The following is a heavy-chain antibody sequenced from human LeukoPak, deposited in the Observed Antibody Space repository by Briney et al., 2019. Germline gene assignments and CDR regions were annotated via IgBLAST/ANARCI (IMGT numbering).Heavy chain of an antibody. J-gene: IGHJ6*03. CDR2: ISSSGSTI. Sequence: GGSLRLSCAASGFTFSDYYMSWIRQAPGKGLEWVSYISSSGSTIYYADSVKGRFTISRDNAKNSLCLQMNSLRAEDTAVYYCARDLCSSTSCYPYYYYYYMDVWGKGTTVTISS. V-gene: IGHV3-11*01. CDR3: ARDLCSSTSCYPYYYYYYMDV. D-gene: IGHD2-2*01. CDR1: GFTFSDYY.